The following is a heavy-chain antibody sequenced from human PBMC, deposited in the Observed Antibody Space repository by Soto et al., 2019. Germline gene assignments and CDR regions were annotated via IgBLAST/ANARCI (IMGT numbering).Heavy chain of an antibody. CDR1: GYTFTSYA. D-gene: IGHD4-17*01. V-gene: IGHV1-3*01. J-gene: IGHJ3*02. Sequence: ASVKVSCKASGYTFTSYAMHWVRQAPGQRLEWMGWINAGNGNTKYSQKFQGRVTITRDTSASTAYMELSSLRSEDMAVYFRAGAENGDQYAFDSWDQGKMVAVAS. CDR3: AGAENGDQYAFDS. CDR2: INAGNGNT.